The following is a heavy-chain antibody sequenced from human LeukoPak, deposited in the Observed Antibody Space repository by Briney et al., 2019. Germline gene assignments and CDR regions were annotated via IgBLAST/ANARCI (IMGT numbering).Heavy chain of an antibody. Sequence: PSETLSLTCTISGGSIISSTYYWGCIRQSPGKGLEWIGTIYYSGSTYYNPSLKSRVTMSVDTSKHQFSLKLSSVTAADTAVYYCARRQFLGYCSSTSCYNSWFDPWGQGTLVTVSS. V-gene: IGHV4-39*01. J-gene: IGHJ5*02. CDR3: ARRQFLGYCSSTSCYNSWFDP. D-gene: IGHD2-2*02. CDR2: IYYSGST. CDR1: GGSIISSTYY.